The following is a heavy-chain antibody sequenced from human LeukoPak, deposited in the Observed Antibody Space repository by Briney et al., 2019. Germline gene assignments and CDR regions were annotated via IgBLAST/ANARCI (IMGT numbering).Heavy chain of an antibody. V-gene: IGHV3-9*01. CDR2: ISWNSGSI. Sequence: SLRLSCAASEFTFSSYAMHWVRQAPGKGLEWVSGISWNSGSIGYADSVKGRFTISRDNAKNSLYLQMNSLRAEDTALYYCAKEARTHDAFDIWGQGTMVTVSS. CDR3: AKEARTHDAFDI. J-gene: IGHJ3*02. CDR1: EFTFSSYA.